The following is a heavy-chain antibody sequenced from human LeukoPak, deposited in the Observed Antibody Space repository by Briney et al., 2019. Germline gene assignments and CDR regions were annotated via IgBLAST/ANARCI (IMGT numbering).Heavy chain of an antibody. V-gene: IGHV3-33*01. CDR2: IWYDGTSK. CDR1: GFTFSNYG. CDR3: ARDCSGGRCSYFDY. Sequence: HPGGSLRLSCAASGFTFSNYGMHWVRQAPGKGLEWVALIWYDGTSKYYADSVKGRFTISRDNSKNTLYLQMNSLRAEDTAVYYCARDCSGGRCSYFDYWGQGTLVTVSS. J-gene: IGHJ4*02. D-gene: IGHD2-15*01.